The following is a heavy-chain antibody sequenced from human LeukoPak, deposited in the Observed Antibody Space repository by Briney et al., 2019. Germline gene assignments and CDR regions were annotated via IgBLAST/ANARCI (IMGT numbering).Heavy chain of an antibody. Sequence: GGSLRLSCAASGCTFSSYGMHWVRQAPGKGLEWVAVIWYDGSNKYYADSVKGRFTISRDNSKNTLYLQMNSLRAEDTAVYYCARDRTIYYDILTGYPASYGMDVWGKGTTVTVSS. V-gene: IGHV3-33*01. J-gene: IGHJ6*04. CDR3: ARDRTIYYDILTGYPASYGMDV. CDR1: GCTFSSYG. D-gene: IGHD3-9*01. CDR2: IWYDGSNK.